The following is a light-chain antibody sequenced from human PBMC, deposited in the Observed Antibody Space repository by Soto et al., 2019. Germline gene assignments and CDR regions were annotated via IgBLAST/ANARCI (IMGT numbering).Light chain of an antibody. Sequence: DIQLTQSPSFLSASVGDRVTMTCRASQGISTYLAWYQQKPGKAPKLLIYAASTLQSGVPPRFNGSRSETEFTLTIRNLQPDDFATYYCQQYNSFPWTFGLGTKVDIK. CDR1: QGISTY. CDR3: QQYNSFPWT. V-gene: IGKV1-9*01. CDR2: AAS. J-gene: IGKJ1*01.